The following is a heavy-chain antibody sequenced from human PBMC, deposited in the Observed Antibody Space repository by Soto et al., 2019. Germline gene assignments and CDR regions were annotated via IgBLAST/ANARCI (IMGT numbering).Heavy chain of an antibody. V-gene: IGHV4-39*01. CDR2: IYYSGST. CDR3: ARQMITMIVVVIQPSYYFDY. Sequence: SETLSLTCTVSGGSISSSSYYWVWIRQPPGKGLEWIGSIYYSGSTYYNPSLKSRVTISVDTSKNQFSLKLSSVTAADTAVYYCARQMITMIVVVIQPSYYFDYWGQGTLVTVSS. CDR1: GGSISSSSYY. D-gene: IGHD3-22*01. J-gene: IGHJ4*02.